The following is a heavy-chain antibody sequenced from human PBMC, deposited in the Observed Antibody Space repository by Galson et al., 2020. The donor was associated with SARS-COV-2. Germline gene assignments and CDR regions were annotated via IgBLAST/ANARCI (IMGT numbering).Heavy chain of an antibody. J-gene: IGHJ3*02. CDR2: IYYSGST. Sequence: SETLSLTCTVSGGPNSSGGYYWSWIRQHPGKGLEWIGYIYYSGSTYYNPSLKSRVTISVDTSKNQFSLKLSSVTAADTAVYYCARTRPYYYVSGGYYYDEAFDIWGQGTMVTVSS. CDR3: ARTRPYYYVSGGYYYDEAFDI. V-gene: IGHV4-31*03. D-gene: IGHD3-22*01. CDR1: GGPNSSGGYY.